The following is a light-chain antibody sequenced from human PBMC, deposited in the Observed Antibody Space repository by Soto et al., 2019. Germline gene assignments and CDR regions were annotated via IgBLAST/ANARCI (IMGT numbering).Light chain of an antibody. V-gene: IGLV2-18*02. J-gene: IGLJ1*01. CDR3: SSYTTSNTYV. Sequence: QSALTQPPSVSGSPGQSVTISCTGTSADVGIYSRVAWYQQPPGTSPKLVICDVSNRPSGVPDRFSGSKSGSTASLTISGLQAEDEADYYCSSYTTSNTYVFGTGTKLTVL. CDR1: SADVGIYSR. CDR2: DVS.